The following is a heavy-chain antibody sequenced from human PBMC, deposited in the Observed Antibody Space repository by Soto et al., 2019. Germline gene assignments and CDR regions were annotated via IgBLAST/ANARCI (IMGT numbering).Heavy chain of an antibody. CDR3: ATPSFTS. V-gene: IGHV4-39*01. Sequence: QLQLQESGPGLVKPSETLSLTCTVSGGSISSSSYYWGWIRQPPGKGLAWLGSIYSSGSTYYNPSLKRRATRAVDTSKNPFSLKLSSVTAADTAVYDGATPSFTSWGQGTLVTVSS. CDR2: IYSSGST. J-gene: IGHJ5*02. D-gene: IGHD3-16*01. CDR1: GGSISSSSYY.